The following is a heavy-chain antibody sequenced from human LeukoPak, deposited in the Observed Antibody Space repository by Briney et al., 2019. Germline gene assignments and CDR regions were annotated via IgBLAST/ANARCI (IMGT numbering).Heavy chain of an antibody. Sequence: GGSLRLSCAASGFTFSSYAMHWVRQAPGEGLEWVAVISYDGSNKYYADSVKGRFTISRDNSKNTLYLQMNSLRAEDTAVYYCARDDDFWSGYYYDYWGQGTLVTVSS. V-gene: IGHV3-30-3*01. D-gene: IGHD3-3*01. CDR3: ARDDDFWSGYYYDY. CDR1: GFTFSSYA. CDR2: ISYDGSNK. J-gene: IGHJ4*02.